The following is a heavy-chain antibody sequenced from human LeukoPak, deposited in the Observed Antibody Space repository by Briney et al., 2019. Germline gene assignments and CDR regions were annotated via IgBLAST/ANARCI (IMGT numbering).Heavy chain of an antibody. D-gene: IGHD1-26*01. CDR3: AKNSGSYSAPFDY. J-gene: IGHJ4*02. Sequence: TSYXIXXVRQAPGQGVEGMGWISAYNGNTNYAQKLQGRVTMTTDTSTSTAYMELRSLRSDDTAVYYCAKNSGSYSAPFDYWGQGTLVTVSS. CDR2: ISAYNGNT. V-gene: IGHV1-18*01. CDR1: TSYX.